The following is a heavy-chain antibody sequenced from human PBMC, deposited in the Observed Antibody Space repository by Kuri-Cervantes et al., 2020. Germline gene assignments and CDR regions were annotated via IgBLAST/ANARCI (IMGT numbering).Heavy chain of an antibody. CDR1: GFTFSSYA. J-gene: IGHJ4*02. V-gene: IGHV3-23*01. CDR3: ARTFYYYDSSGYYY. CDR2: ISGSGGST. D-gene: IGHD3-22*01. Sequence: GESLKISCAASGFTFSSYAMSWVRQAPGKGLEWVSAISGSGGSTYYADSVKGRFTISRDSSKNTLYLQMNSLRAEDTAVYYCARTFYYYDSSGYYYWGQGTLVTVSS.